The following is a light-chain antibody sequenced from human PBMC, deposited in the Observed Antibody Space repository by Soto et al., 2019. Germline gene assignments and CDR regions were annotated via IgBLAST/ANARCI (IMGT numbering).Light chain of an antibody. V-gene: IGKV3D-20*01. Sequence: EIVLTQSPATLSLSPGERATLSCGASQSVSNSYLAWYQQKPGLAPRLLIYDASSRATGIPDRFSGSGSGTDVTLTISRLEPEDFAVYYCHQYGSSPPYTFGQGTKLEIK. J-gene: IGKJ2*01. CDR1: QSVSNSY. CDR2: DAS. CDR3: HQYGSSPPYT.